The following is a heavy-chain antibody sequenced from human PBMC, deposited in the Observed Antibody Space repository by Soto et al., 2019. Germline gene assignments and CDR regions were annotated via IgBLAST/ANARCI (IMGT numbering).Heavy chain of an antibody. CDR1: GYTFTGYY. D-gene: IGHD3-10*01. CDR2: INPNSGGT. CDR3: AREPRWPGAPDDAFDI. J-gene: IGHJ3*02. Sequence: ASVKVSCKASGYTFTGYYMYWVRQAPGQGLEWMGWINPNSGGTNYAQKFQGWVTMTRDTSISTAYMELSRLRSDDTAVYYCAREPRWPGAPDDAFDIWGQGTVVTVSS. V-gene: IGHV1-2*04.